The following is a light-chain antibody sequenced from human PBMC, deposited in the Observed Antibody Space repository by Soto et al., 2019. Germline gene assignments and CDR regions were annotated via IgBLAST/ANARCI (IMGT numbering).Light chain of an antibody. CDR1: SGHSSYA. CDR2: LNSDGSH. J-gene: IGLJ3*02. Sequence: QAVLTQSPSASASLGASVKLTCTLSSGHSSYAIAWHQHQPGKGPRYLMNLNSDGSHTKGDGIPDRFSGSSSGAERYLTISSLQSEDEAVYYCQTWATGIRVFGGGTKLTVL. CDR3: QTWATGIRV. V-gene: IGLV4-69*01.